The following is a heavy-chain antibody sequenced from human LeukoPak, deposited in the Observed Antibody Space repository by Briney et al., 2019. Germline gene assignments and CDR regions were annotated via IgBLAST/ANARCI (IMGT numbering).Heavy chain of an antibody. D-gene: IGHD3-3*01. Sequence: SETLSLTCAVYGGSFSGYYWSWIRQPPGKGLEWIGEINHSGSTNYNPSLKSRVTISVDTSKNQFSLKLSSVTAADTAVYYCARGRRYYDFWMGYYPSDEDYYYYYGMNVGGQGPTVTVSS. CDR3: ARGRRYYDFWMGYYPSDEDYYYYYGMNV. CDR1: GGSFSGYY. V-gene: IGHV4-34*01. J-gene: IGHJ6*02. CDR2: INHSGST.